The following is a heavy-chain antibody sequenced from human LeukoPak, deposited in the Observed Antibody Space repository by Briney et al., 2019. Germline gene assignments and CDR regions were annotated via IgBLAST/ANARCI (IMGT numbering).Heavy chain of an antibody. Sequence: GASVKVSCKASGYTFTNYAISWVRQAPGQGLEWVGWISTYNGHTNYAQKLQGRVTMTTDTSTSTAYMELRSLRSDDTAVYYCARGNSGNYQLYYFDYWGQGTLVTVSS. CDR1: GYTFTNYA. CDR3: ARGNSGNYQLYYFDY. D-gene: IGHD1-26*01. CDR2: ISTYNGHT. V-gene: IGHV1-18*01. J-gene: IGHJ4*02.